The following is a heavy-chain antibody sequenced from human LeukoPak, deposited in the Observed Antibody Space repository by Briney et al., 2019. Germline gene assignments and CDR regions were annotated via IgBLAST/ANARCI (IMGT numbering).Heavy chain of an antibody. Sequence: SVKVSCKASGGTFSSYAISWVRQAPGQGLEWMGGIIPIFGTANYAQKFQGRVTITADKSTSTAYMELSSLRSEDTAVYYCAIRPDYYDSSGPDYWGQGTLVTVSS. J-gene: IGHJ4*02. CDR3: AIRPDYYDSSGPDY. D-gene: IGHD3-22*01. CDR1: GGTFSSYA. CDR2: IIPIFGTA. V-gene: IGHV1-69*06.